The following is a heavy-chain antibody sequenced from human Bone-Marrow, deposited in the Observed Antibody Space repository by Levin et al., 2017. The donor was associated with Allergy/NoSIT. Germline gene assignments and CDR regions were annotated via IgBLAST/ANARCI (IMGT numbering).Heavy chain of an antibody. V-gene: IGHV3-30*18. J-gene: IGHJ6*03. Sequence: GGSLRLSCTASGFTFSNYGMHWVRQAPGKGLEWVAVISYDGGTKYYADSLKGRFTISRDNSKNTLFLQMNSLRAEDTAVYYCAKFGGLLWFGEAFYMDVWGKGTTVTVSS. D-gene: IGHD3-10*01. CDR3: AKFGGLLWFGEAFYMDV. CDR1: GFTFSNYG. CDR2: ISYDGGTK.